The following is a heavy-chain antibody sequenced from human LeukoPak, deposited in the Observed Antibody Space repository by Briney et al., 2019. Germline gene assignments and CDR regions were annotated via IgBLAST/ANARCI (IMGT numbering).Heavy chain of an antibody. CDR2: KWYDGSNK. CDR3: AKWELDY. CDR1: GFTFSNAW. V-gene: IGHV3-33*08. Sequence: GGSLRLSCAASGFTFSNAWMSWVRQAPGKGLEWVAVKWYDGSNKYYADSVKGRFTISRDNSKNTLYLQMNSLRAEDTAVYYCAKWELDYWGQGTLVTVSS. D-gene: IGHD1-26*01. J-gene: IGHJ4*02.